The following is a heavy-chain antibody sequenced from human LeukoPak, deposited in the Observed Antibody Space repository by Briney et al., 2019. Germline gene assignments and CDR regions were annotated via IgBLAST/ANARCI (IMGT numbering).Heavy chain of an antibody. V-gene: IGHV1-8*01. J-gene: IGHJ4*02. CDR3: ARRYDSSGCLDY. Sequence: GASVKVSCKASGYTFTSYDINWVRQATGQGLEWMGWMNPNSGNTGYAQKFQGRVTMTRNTSISTAYMELSSLRSEDTAVYYCARRYDSSGCLDYWGQGTLVTVSS. D-gene: IGHD3-22*01. CDR1: GYTFTSYD. CDR2: MNPNSGNT.